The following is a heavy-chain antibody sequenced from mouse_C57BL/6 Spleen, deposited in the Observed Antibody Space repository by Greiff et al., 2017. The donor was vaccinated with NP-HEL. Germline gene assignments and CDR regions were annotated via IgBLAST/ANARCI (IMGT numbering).Heavy chain of an antibody. CDR1: GYTFTSYW. Sequence: VQLQQPGAELVKPGASVKMSCKASGYTFTSYWITWVKQRPGQGLEWIGDIYPGSGSTNYNEKFKSKATLTVDTSSSTAYMQLSSMSSEDSAVYYCAFYYDYDGSFAYWGQGTLVTVSA. J-gene: IGHJ3*01. CDR2: IYPGSGST. D-gene: IGHD2-4*01. V-gene: IGHV1-55*01. CDR3: AFYYDYDGSFAY.